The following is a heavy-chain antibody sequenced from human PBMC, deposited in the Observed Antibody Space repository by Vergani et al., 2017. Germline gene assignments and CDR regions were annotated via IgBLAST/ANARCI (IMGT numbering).Heavy chain of an antibody. Sequence: QVQLQQWGAGLLKPSETLSLTCAVYGGSFSGYYWSWIRQPPGKGLEWIGEINHSGSTNYNPSLKSRVTISVDTSKNQFSLKLGSVTAADTAVYYCASGGLLRVLRYFDWSKGAFDIWGQGTMVTVSS. D-gene: IGHD3-9*01. CDR1: GGSFSGYY. CDR2: INHSGST. V-gene: IGHV4-34*01. J-gene: IGHJ3*02. CDR3: ASGGLLRVLRYFDWSKGAFDI.